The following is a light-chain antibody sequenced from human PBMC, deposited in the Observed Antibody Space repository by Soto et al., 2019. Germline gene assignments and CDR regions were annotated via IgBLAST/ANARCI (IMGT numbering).Light chain of an antibody. Sequence: EIVLTQSPGTLSVSPGDRVTLSCRASQSISINLAWYQHKPGQAPRLLMQTASSRASGVPARFSGSGSGTEFTLTISSLQSEDFAVYYCQQYDNWPLTFGGGTKVDIK. CDR1: QSISIN. CDR3: QQYDNWPLT. CDR2: TAS. J-gene: IGKJ4*01. V-gene: IGKV3-15*01.